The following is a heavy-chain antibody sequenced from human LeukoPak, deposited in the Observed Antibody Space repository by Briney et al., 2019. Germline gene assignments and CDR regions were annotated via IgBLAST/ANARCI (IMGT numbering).Heavy chain of an antibody. CDR2: ISGSGGST. CDR3: ATEYSSSSDYYYYMDV. Sequence: GGSLRLSCAASGFTFSSYAMSWVRQAPGKGLEWVSAISGSGGSTYYADSVKGRFTNSRDNSKNTLYLQMNSLRAEDTAVYYCATEYSSSSDYYYYMDVWGKGTTVTVSS. V-gene: IGHV3-23*01. D-gene: IGHD6-6*01. CDR1: GFTFSSYA. J-gene: IGHJ6*03.